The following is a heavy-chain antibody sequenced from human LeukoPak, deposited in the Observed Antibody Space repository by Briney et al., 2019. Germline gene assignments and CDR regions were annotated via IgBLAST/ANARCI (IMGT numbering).Heavy chain of an antibody. V-gene: IGHV4-59*08. CDR3: ARQVTDGSGSYNFDY. D-gene: IGHD3-10*01. J-gene: IGHJ4*02. CDR1: GGSISHYY. CDR2: ISYNGIT. Sequence: SETLSLTCTVSGGSISHYYWLWIRQPPGKGLEWIGYISYNGITNYNPSLKSRVTISVDTSKKQFSLRLSSATAADTAVYYCARQVTDGSGSYNFDYWGQGTLVTVSS.